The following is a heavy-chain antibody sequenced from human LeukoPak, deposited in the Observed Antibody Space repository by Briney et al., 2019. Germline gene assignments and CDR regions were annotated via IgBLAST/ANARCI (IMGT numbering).Heavy chain of an antibody. CDR3: ARAMPGYYDILTGYDY. V-gene: IGHV1-3*01. CDR2: INAGNGNT. D-gene: IGHD3-9*01. J-gene: IGHJ4*02. Sequence: ASVKVSCKASGYTFTSYAMHWVRQAPGQRPEWMGWINAGNGNTKYSQKFQGRVTITRDTSASTAYMELSSLRSEDTAVYYCARAMPGYYDILTGYDYWGQGTLVTVSS. CDR1: GYTFTSYA.